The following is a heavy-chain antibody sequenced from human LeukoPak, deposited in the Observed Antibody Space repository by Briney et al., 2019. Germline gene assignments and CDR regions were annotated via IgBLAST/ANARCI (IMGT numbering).Heavy chain of an antibody. CDR2: IYYSGGT. V-gene: IGHV4-59*08. Sequence: SETLSLTCTVSGGSISSHYWSWIRQPPGKGLEWIGYIYYSGGTDYNPSLKSRVTISVDTSKNQFSLKLSSVTAADTAVYYCARGLLVIRNFDYWGQGTLVTVSS. CDR1: GGSISSHY. D-gene: IGHD3-9*01. CDR3: ARGLLVIRNFDY. J-gene: IGHJ4*02.